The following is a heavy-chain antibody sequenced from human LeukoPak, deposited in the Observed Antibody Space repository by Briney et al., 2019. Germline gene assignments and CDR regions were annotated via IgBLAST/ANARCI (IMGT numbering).Heavy chain of an antibody. CDR3: ARDLAAAGTTPVDY. CDR1: GFTLSSYG. J-gene: IGHJ4*02. Sequence: GGSLRLSCAASGFTLSSYGMHWVRQAPGKGLEWVAVIWYDGSNKYYADSVKGRFTISRDNSKNTLYLQMNSLRAEDTAVYYCARDLAAAGTTPVDYWGQGTLVTVSS. D-gene: IGHD6-13*01. V-gene: IGHV3-33*01. CDR2: IWYDGSNK.